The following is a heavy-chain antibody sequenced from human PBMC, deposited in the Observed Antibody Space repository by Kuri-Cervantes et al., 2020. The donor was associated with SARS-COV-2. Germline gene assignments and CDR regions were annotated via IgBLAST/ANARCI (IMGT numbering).Heavy chain of an antibody. Sequence: GESLKISCAASEFTFSSYAMRWVRQAPGKGLEWVSTISGSDDVTHLADSVKGRFTVSRDNSRNTLYLEMSSLRVEDTAVYYCAKRDAYSQGSYFDYWGHGTLVTVSS. D-gene: IGHD5-24*01. V-gene: IGHV3-23*01. CDR2: ISGSDDVT. CDR1: EFTFSSYA. CDR3: AKRDAYSQGSYFDY. J-gene: IGHJ4*01.